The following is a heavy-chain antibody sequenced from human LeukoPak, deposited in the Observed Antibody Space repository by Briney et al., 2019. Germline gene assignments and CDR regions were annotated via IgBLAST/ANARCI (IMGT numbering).Heavy chain of an antibody. J-gene: IGHJ4*02. CDR2: ISYDGSNK. V-gene: IGHV3-30*04. CDR1: GFTFSSYA. D-gene: IGHD3-10*01. Sequence: GGSLRLSCAASGFTFSSYAMHWVRQAPGKGLEWVAVISYDGSNKYYADSVKGRFTISRDNSKNTLYLQMNSLRAEDTAVNYCARDRGKVFDYWGQGTLVTVSS. CDR3: ARDRGKVFDY.